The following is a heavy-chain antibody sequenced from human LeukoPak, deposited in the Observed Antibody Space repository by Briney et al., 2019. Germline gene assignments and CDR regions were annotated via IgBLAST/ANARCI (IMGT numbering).Heavy chain of an antibody. Sequence: GASVKVSCKASGGTFSSYAISWVRQAPGQGLEWMGGIIPIFGTANYAQKFQGKVTITADATSTAYMELSSLRSEDTAVYYCARIIPVAGTGNYFDYWGQGTLVTVSS. V-gene: IGHV1-69*13. D-gene: IGHD1-1*01. J-gene: IGHJ4*02. CDR3: ARIIPVAGTGNYFDY. CDR2: IIPIFGTA. CDR1: GGTFSSYA.